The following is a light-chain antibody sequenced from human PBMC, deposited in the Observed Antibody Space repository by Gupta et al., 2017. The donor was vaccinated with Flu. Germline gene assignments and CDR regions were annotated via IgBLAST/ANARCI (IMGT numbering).Light chain of an antibody. Sequence: SYVLTQPPSVSVAPGQTASVTCGGNNVGSKNLHWYQQKAGQAPVLVVYDDIERPSGIPERFSGSNSGSTATLTISRVEAGDEADYYCQVWDSATDHWVFGGGTKLTVL. J-gene: IGLJ3*02. CDR3: QVWDSATDHWV. V-gene: IGLV3-21*02. CDR1: NVGSKN. CDR2: DDI.